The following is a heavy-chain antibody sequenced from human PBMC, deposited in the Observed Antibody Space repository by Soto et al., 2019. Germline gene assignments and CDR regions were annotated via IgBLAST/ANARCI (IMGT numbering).Heavy chain of an antibody. J-gene: IGHJ4*02. CDR2: IIPILGIA. Sequence: RASVKVSCKASGGTFSSYTISWVRQAPGQGLEWMGRIIPILGIANYAQKFQGRVTITADKSTSTAYMELSSLRSEDTAVYYCARDAQGLAASGQPGFDYGGQVTLVTASS. CDR1: GGTFSSYT. D-gene: IGHD6-13*01. CDR3: ARDAQGLAASGQPGFDY. V-gene: IGHV1-69*04.